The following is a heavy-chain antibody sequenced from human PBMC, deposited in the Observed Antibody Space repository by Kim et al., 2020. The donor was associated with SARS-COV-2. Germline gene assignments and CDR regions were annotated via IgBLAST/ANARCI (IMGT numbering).Heavy chain of an antibody. Sequence: SETLSLTCAVYGGSFSGYYWSWIRQPPGKGLEWIGEINHSGSTNYNPSLKSRVTISVDTSKNQFSLKLSSVTAADTAVYYCARGVACSGGTCYSRVSYGMDVWGQGTTVTVSS. CDR1: GGSFSGYY. V-gene: IGHV4-34*01. CDR3: ARGVACSGGTCYSRVSYGMDV. D-gene: IGHD2-15*01. CDR2: INHSGST. J-gene: IGHJ6*02.